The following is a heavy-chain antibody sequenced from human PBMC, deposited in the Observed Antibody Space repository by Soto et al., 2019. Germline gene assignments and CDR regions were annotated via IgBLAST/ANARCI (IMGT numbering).Heavy chain of an antibody. D-gene: IGHD6-6*01. Sequence: ASVKVSCKASGYTFTSYYMHWVRQAPGQGLEWMGIINPSGGSTSYAQKFQGRVTMTRDTSKNTLYLQMNSLRAEDTAVYYCAKGARPYGMDVWGQGTTVTVSS. CDR3: AKGARPYGMDV. CDR2: INPSGGST. J-gene: IGHJ6*02. V-gene: IGHV1-46*01. CDR1: GYTFTSYY.